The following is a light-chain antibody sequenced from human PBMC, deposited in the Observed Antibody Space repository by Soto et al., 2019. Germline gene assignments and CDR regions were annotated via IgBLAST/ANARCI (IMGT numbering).Light chain of an antibody. V-gene: IGKV3-15*01. CDR3: QQYNNWPPLT. CDR1: QSVSSN. Sequence: ELVMTQPPATLSVSPGERATLSCRASQSVSSNLAWYQQKPGQAPRLLIYGASTRATGIPARFSGSGSGTEFTLTISSLQSEDFAVYYCQQYNNWPPLTFGQGTRLEIK. CDR2: GAS. J-gene: IGKJ5*01.